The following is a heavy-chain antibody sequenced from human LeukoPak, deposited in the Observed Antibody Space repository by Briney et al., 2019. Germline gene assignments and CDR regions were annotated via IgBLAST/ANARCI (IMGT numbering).Heavy chain of an antibody. D-gene: IGHD3-22*01. V-gene: IGHV3-30*19. J-gene: IGHJ4*02. CDR2: ISYDGSNK. CDR1: AFTFRSYG. CDR3: ARDPFLPYYYDSSGYSVLDY. Sequence: PGGSLRLSCAASAFTFRSYGMHWVRQAPGKGLEWVAVISYDGSNKYYADSVKGRFTISRDNSKNTLYLQMNSLRAEDTAVYYCARDPFLPYYYDSSGYSVLDYWGQGTLVTVSS.